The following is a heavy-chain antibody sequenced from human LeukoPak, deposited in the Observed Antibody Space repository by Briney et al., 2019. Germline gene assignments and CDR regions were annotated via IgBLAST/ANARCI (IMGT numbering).Heavy chain of an antibody. CDR3: VRSHYFAGSGYYYDY. Sequence: GGSLRLSRATTGFTFSSYWMHWVRQAPGKGLVWVSRIDPDGSNTNYADSVKGRFTISRDNAKNTVDLQMISLRDEDTSVYYCVRSHYFAGSGYYYDYWGQGTLVTVSS. J-gene: IGHJ4*02. D-gene: IGHD3-22*01. CDR2: IDPDGSNT. CDR1: GFTFSSYW. V-gene: IGHV3-74*01.